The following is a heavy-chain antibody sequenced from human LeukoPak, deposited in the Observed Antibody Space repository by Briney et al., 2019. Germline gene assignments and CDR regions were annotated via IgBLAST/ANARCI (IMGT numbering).Heavy chain of an antibody. V-gene: IGHV3-7*01. Sequence: GGSLRLSCVASEFTFSGYWMSWVRQAPGKGLEWAANINQDGSEKYYVDSVKGRSTISRDNAKNSLSLQMNSLRAEDTAVYYCVRDARLVNIDAFDVWGRGTKVTVSS. D-gene: IGHD3-3*01. CDR1: EFTFSGYW. CDR3: VRDARLVNIDAFDV. CDR2: INQDGSEK. J-gene: IGHJ3*01.